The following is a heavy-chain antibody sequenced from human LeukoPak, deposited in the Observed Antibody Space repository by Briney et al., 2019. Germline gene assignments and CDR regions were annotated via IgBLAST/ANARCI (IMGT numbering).Heavy chain of an antibody. CDR3: ARDPGSGWYLP. CDR1: GGSISSSSYY. V-gene: IGHV4-39*02. CDR2: IYYSGST. D-gene: IGHD6-19*01. J-gene: IGHJ5*02. Sequence: SETLSLTCTVSGGSISSSSYYWGWIRQPPGKGLEWIGSIYYSGSTYYNPSLKSRVTISVDTSKNQFSLKLSSVTAADTAVYYCARDPGSGWYLPWGQGTLVTVSS.